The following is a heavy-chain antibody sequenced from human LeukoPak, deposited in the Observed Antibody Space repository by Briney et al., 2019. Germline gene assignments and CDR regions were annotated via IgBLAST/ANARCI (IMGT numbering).Heavy chain of an antibody. CDR1: GFTFTSYW. D-gene: IGHD2-21*02. Sequence: GGSLRLSCAVSGFTFTSYWMSWVRQAPGKGLEWVANINEDGSYKFHADSVKGRLTISRDNSKNSLYLQMSSLRADDTAVYYCARDATRGGDNDYWGQGTRVIVSS. J-gene: IGHJ4*02. CDR3: ARDATRGGDNDY. CDR2: INEDGSYK. V-gene: IGHV3-7*01.